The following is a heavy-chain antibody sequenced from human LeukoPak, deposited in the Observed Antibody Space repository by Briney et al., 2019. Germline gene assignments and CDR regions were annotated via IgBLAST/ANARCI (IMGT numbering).Heavy chain of an antibody. CDR1: GYTFTSYY. D-gene: IGHD1-26*01. CDR3: AREQVERGYYMDV. CDR2: INPSGGST. Sequence: ASAKVSCKASGYTFTSYYMHWVRQAPGQGLEWMGIINPSGGSTSYAQKFQGRVTITRDTSASTAYMELSSLRSEDMAVYYCAREQVERGYYMDVWGKGTTVTVSS. J-gene: IGHJ6*03. V-gene: IGHV1-46*01.